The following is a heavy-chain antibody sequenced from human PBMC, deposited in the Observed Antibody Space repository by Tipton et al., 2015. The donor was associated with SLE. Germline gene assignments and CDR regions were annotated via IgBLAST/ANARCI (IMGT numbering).Heavy chain of an antibody. CDR2: IYYSGST. D-gene: IGHD5-18*01. Sequence: TLSLTCTVSGGSISSYYWGWIRQPPGKGLEWIGSIYYSGSTYYNPSLKSRVTISVDTSKNQFSLKLSSVTAADTAVYYCARDRIQLYYFDYWGQGTLVTVSS. J-gene: IGHJ4*02. CDR1: GGSISSYY. V-gene: IGHV4-39*07. CDR3: ARDRIQLYYFDY.